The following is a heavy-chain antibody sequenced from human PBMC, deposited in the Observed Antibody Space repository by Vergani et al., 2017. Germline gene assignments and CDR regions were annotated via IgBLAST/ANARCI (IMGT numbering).Heavy chain of an antibody. CDR2: IGTAGDT. D-gene: IGHD4-23*01. J-gene: IGHJ4*02. CDR1: GFTFSSYD. V-gene: IGHV3-13*01. Sequence: EVQLLESGGGLVQPGGSLRLSCAASGFTFSSYDMHWVRQATGKGLEWVSAIGTAGDTYYPGSVKGRFTISSENAKNSLYLQMNSLRAGDTAIYYCARAVSTTVGDPPGYWGQGTMVTVSS. CDR3: ARAVSTTVGDPPGY.